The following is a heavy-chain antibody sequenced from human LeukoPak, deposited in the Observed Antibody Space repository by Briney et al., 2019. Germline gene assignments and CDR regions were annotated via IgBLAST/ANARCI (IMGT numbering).Heavy chain of an antibody. V-gene: IGHV3-7*01. CDR3: ARDGTAPGLYFDL. CDR1: GFTFTDFW. D-gene: IGHD6-13*01. Sequence: PGGSLRLSCEVSGFTFTDFWMNWVRQAPGKGPEWVASIRQDGSEKTYVDSVKGRFTISRDNTKNSLSLQLSGLRDEDTAVYYCARDGTAPGLYFDLWGQGTLVTVSS. CDR2: IRQDGSEK. J-gene: IGHJ4*01.